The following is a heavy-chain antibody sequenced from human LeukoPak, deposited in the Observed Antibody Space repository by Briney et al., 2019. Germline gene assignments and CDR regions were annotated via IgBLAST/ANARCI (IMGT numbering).Heavy chain of an antibody. V-gene: IGHV4-59*01. CDR1: GGSISGYY. CDR2: IYYSGST. J-gene: IGHJ5*02. D-gene: IGHD2-21*01. Sequence: SETLSLTCTVSGGSISGYYWSWIRQPPGKGLEWIGYIYYSGSTNYNPSLKSRVTISVDTSKNQFSLKLSSVTAADTAVYYCARDHQHMGFDPWGQGTLVTVSS. CDR3: ARDHQHMGFDP.